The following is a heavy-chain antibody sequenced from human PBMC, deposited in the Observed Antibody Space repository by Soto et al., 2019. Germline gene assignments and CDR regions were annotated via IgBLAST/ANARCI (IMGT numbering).Heavy chain of an antibody. D-gene: IGHD1-1*01. CDR2: INPFDGSR. CDR3: SRVDPVETSPFAH. V-gene: IGHV1-46*03. Sequence: QVELVQSGAEVKKPGASVKVSCKASGYIFTSYYLHWVRQAPGQGLVWMGWINPFDGSRMFAQSFQGRVTFPRDTSTSTVYMALSGLRSDDTAVYYCSRVDPVETSPFAHWGQGTLVTVSS. J-gene: IGHJ4*02. CDR1: GYIFTSYY.